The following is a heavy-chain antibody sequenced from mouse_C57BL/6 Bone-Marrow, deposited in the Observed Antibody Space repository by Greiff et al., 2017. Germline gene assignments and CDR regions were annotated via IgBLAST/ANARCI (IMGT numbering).Heavy chain of an antibody. CDR3: TLTAQATYYFDY. Sequence: EVKLVESGGGLVQPGGSMKLSCVASGFTFSNYWMNWVRQSPEKGLEWVAQIRLKSDNYATHYAESVKGRFTISRDDSKSSVYLQMNNLRAEDTGIYYCTLTAQATYYFDYWGQGTTLTVSS. CDR1: GFTFSNYW. V-gene: IGHV6-3*01. D-gene: IGHD3-2*02. J-gene: IGHJ2*01. CDR2: IRLKSDNYAT.